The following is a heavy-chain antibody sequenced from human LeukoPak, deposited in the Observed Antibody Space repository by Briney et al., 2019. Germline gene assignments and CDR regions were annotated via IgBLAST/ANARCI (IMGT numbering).Heavy chain of an antibody. J-gene: IGHJ4*02. CDR3: AGEGDYYDSSGYYYFLY. Sequence: GGTLRLSCAASGFTFSSYWMHWVRQAPGKGLVWVSRINSDGSSTSYADSVKGRFTISRDNAKNTLYLQMNSLRAEDTAVYYCAGEGDYYDSSGYYYFLYWGQGTLVTVSS. CDR2: INSDGSST. V-gene: IGHV3-74*01. D-gene: IGHD3-22*01. CDR1: GFTFSSYW.